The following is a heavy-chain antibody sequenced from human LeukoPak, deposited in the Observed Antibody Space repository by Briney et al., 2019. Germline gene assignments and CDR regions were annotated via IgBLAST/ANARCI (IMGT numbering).Heavy chain of an antibody. J-gene: IGHJ3*01. CDR1: GGSISDYF. Sequence: SETLSLTCSVSGGSISDYFWGWIRQPPGKGLEGIGHVYYIGKPTCSPSLESRVSISVDTSKNQFSLELTSVTAADTAVYYCARRFRTGGDLHHDAYDVWGQGTVVTVSS. V-gene: IGHV4-59*12. CDR3: ARRFRTGGDLHHDAYDV. D-gene: IGHD3-16*01. CDR2: VYYIGKP.